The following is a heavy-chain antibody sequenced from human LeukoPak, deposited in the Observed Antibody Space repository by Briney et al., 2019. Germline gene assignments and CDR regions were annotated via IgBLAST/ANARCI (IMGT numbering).Heavy chain of an antibody. D-gene: IGHD4-11*01. J-gene: IGHJ5*02. V-gene: IGHV3-53*01. Sequence: PGGSLRLSCAASGFTVSSNCMSWVRQAPGKGLEWVSVIYSGGSTFYADSVKGRFTISRDNSNNTLYLQMNSLRAEDTAVYYCARNKGSNYYWFDPWGQGTLVIVSS. CDR2: IYSGGST. CDR3: ARNKGSNYYWFDP. CDR1: GFTVSSNC.